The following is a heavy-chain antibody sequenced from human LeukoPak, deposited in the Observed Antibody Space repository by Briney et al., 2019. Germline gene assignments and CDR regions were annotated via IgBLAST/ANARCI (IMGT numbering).Heavy chain of an antibody. CDR3: AGGLGITFGGVIALNWFDP. V-gene: IGHV4-39*01. CDR2: IYYSGST. D-gene: IGHD3-16*02. Sequence: SETLSLTCTVSGGSISSSSYYWGWIRQPPGKGLVWIGSIYYSGSTYYNPSLRSRVTISVDTSKNQFSLKLSSVTAADTAVYYCAGGLGITFGGVIALNWFDPSGQGTLVTVSS. J-gene: IGHJ5*02. CDR1: GGSISSSSYY.